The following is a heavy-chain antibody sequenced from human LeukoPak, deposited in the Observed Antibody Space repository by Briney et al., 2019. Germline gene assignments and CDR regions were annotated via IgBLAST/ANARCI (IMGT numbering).Heavy chain of an antibody. J-gene: IGHJ3*02. Sequence: GGSLRLSCAASGFTFSSYSMTWVRQAPGKGLEWVSSITSSSSYIHYADSVKGRFTISRDNAKNSLYLQMNSLRAEDTSVYYCARDVVFYYYDGSGYFGAFDIWGQGTMVTVSS. CDR2: ITSSSSYI. D-gene: IGHD3-22*01. V-gene: IGHV3-21*01. CDR3: ARDVVFYYYDGSGYFGAFDI. CDR1: GFTFSSYS.